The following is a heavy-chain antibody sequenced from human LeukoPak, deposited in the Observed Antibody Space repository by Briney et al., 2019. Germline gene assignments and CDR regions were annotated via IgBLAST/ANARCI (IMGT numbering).Heavy chain of an antibody. CDR3: ATELTGDPFDSDY. CDR1: GFTFSDYW. V-gene: IGHV3-7*01. Sequence: LPGGSLRLSCAGSGFTFSDYWMTWVRQAPGKGLEWVANIQEDGSDKQYVDSVKGRFSISRDNAEHSLYLQMNNLRAEDTAVYYCATELTGDPFDSDYWGQGTLVTVSS. CDR2: IQEDGSDK. J-gene: IGHJ4*02. D-gene: IGHD7-27*01.